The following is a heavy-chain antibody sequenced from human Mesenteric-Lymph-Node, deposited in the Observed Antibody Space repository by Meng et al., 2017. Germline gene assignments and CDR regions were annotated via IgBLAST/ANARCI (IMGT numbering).Heavy chain of an antibody. D-gene: IGHD3-22*01. CDR1: GYTFTSYY. CDR3: ARSLDTSGHAYFDY. V-gene: IGHV1-46*01. Sequence: QVQLVQSGAEVKKPGASVMVSCMASGYTFTSYYIYWVRQAPGQGLEWMGIIDSGGGYTSYAQKFRGRVTMTRDTSTNTVYMELSSLRFEDTAVFYCARSLDTSGHAYFDYWGQGTLVTVSS. J-gene: IGHJ4*02. CDR2: IDSGGGYT.